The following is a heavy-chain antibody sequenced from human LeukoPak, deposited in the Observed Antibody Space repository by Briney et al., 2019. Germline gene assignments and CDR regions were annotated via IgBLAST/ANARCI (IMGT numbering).Heavy chain of an antibody. J-gene: IGHJ6*02. CDR1: GFTFSSYS. CDR3: ARDAVDTANAV. D-gene: IGHD5-18*01. V-gene: IGHV3-48*01. Sequence: GSLRLPCAASGFTFSSYSMNWVRQAPGKGLEWVSYISSSSSTIYYADSVKGRFTISRDNAKNSLYLQMNSLRAEDTAVYYCARDAVDTANAVWGQGTTVTVSS. CDR2: ISSSSSTI.